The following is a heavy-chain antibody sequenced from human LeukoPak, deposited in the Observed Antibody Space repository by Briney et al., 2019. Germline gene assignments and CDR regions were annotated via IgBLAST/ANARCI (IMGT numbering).Heavy chain of an antibody. CDR3: ARDAHSNEELRYFDWLYYYYYGMDV. V-gene: IGHV3-23*01. D-gene: IGHD3-9*01. J-gene: IGHJ6*02. Sequence: GGSLRLSCAASGFTFSSYSMNWVRQAPGKGLEWVSAISGSGGSTYYADSVKGRFTISRDNSKNSLYLQMNSLRAEDTAVYYCARDAHSNEELRYFDWLYYYYYGMDVWGQGTTVTVSS. CDR1: GFTFSSYS. CDR2: ISGSGGST.